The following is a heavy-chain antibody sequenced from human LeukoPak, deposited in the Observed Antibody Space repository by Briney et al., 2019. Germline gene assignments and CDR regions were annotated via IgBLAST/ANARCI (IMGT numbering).Heavy chain of an antibody. D-gene: IGHD1-26*01. Sequence: SQTLSLTCTVSGGSISSGDYYWSWIRQPPGKGLEWIGSIYYSGSTYYNPSLKSRVTISVDTSKNQFSLKLSSVTAADTAVYYCASIDYSGSYGVDYWGQGTLDTVSS. V-gene: IGHV4-39*01. J-gene: IGHJ4*02. CDR3: ASIDYSGSYGVDY. CDR2: IYYSGST. CDR1: GGSISSGDYY.